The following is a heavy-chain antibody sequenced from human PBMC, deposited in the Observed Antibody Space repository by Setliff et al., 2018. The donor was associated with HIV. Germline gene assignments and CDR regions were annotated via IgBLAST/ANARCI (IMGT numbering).Heavy chain of an antibody. D-gene: IGHD4-17*01. Sequence: GGSLRLSCAASGFTFRDYVMHWVRQAPGKGLEWVALIWFDESNKYYADSVEGRFTVSRDNSKNRMYLQMNSLRPEDTAMYYCSRARENGNAMAFFQHWGQGTQVTVSS. CDR3: SRARENGNAMAFFQH. CDR2: IWFDESNK. J-gene: IGHJ1*01. CDR1: GFTFRDYV. V-gene: IGHV3-33*08.